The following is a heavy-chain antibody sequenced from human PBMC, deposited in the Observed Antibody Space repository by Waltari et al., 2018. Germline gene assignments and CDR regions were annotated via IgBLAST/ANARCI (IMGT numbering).Heavy chain of an antibody. J-gene: IGHJ4*02. V-gene: IGHV3-21*01. Sequence: EVQLVESGGGVVKPGGSLSLSCASSGFTFSSYLLNWVSQAPGKGLECVSSISSSSSYIEYADSVKGRFTISRDNAKNSLYLQMNSLRAEDTAVYYCAKDLQLALGGDDYWGQGTLVTVSS. CDR3: AKDLQLALGGDDY. D-gene: IGHD2-21*01. CDR2: ISSSSSYI. CDR1: GFTFSSYL.